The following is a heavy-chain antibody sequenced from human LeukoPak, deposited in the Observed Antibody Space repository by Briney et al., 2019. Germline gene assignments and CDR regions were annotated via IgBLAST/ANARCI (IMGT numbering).Heavy chain of an antibody. J-gene: IGHJ4*02. D-gene: IGHD5-18*01. V-gene: IGHV3-30-3*01. CDR2: ISYGGSNK. Sequence: PGGSLTLSCAASGFTFSSYAMHWVRQAPGKGLEWVAVISYGGSNKYYADSVKGRFTISRDNSKNTLYLQMNSLRAEDTAVYYCARVSYGQPKYYFDYWGQGTLVTVSS. CDR1: GFTFSSYA. CDR3: ARVSYGQPKYYFDY.